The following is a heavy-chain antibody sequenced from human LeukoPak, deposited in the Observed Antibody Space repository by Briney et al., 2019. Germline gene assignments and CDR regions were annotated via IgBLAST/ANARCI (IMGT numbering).Heavy chain of an antibody. Sequence: PGGSLRLSCVVSGFNFDNFAMHWVRQPLGKGLEWAAVISHDGRTKYYADSMKGRITISRDNSKNTLFLQMNNLRSEDTAVYFCASPSPPGDGYNPPDHWGQGTLVTVSS. D-gene: IGHD5-24*01. J-gene: IGHJ4*02. CDR2: ISHDGRTK. CDR1: GFNFDNFA. V-gene: IGHV3-30*04. CDR3: ASPSPPGDGYNPPDH.